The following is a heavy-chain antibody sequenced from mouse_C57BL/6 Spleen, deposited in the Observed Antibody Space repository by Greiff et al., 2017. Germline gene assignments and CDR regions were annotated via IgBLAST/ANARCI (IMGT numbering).Heavy chain of an antibody. V-gene: IGHV1-62-2*01. J-gene: IGHJ1*03. D-gene: IGHD1-1*01. CDR2: FYPGSGSI. CDR3: ARHEEGYYGTWYFDV. Sequence: VMLVESGAELVKPGASVKLSCKASGYTFTEYTIHWVKQRSGQGLEWIGWFYPGSGSIKYNEKFKDKATLTADKSSSTVYMELSRLTSEDSAVYFCARHEEGYYGTWYFDVWGTGTTVTVSS. CDR1: GYTFTEYT.